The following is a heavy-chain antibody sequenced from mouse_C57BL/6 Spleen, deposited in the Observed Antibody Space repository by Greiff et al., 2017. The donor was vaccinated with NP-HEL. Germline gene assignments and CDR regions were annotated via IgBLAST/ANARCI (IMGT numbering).Heavy chain of an antibody. D-gene: IGHD2-2*01. Sequence: VQLQQSGPVLVKPGASVKMSCKASGYTFTDYYMNWVKQSHGKSLEWIGVINPYNGGTSYNQKFKGKATLTVDKSSSTAYMELNSLTSEDSAVYYCARWRAWLRDYAMDYWGQGTSVTVSS. CDR1: GYTFTDYY. CDR2: INPYNGGT. J-gene: IGHJ4*01. V-gene: IGHV1-19*01. CDR3: ARWRAWLRDYAMDY.